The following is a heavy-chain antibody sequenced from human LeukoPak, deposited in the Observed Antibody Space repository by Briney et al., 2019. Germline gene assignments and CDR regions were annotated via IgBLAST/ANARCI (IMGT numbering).Heavy chain of an antibody. Sequence: GGSLRLSYAASGFTFSRYGMHWVRQAPGKGLEWVAVIWYDGSKKNYADSVKGRFTISRDNSKNTLNLQMTSLRAEDTAVYYCVKDLSGSWAFDYWGQGTLVTVSS. V-gene: IGHV3-33*06. CDR2: IWYDGSKK. D-gene: IGHD6-13*01. J-gene: IGHJ4*02. CDR3: VKDLSGSWAFDY. CDR1: GFTFSRYG.